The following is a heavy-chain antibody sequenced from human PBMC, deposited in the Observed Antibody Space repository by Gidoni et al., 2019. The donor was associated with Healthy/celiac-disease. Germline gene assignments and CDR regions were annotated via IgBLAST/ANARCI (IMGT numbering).Heavy chain of an antibody. J-gene: IGHJ4*02. CDR2: ISYDGSNK. D-gene: IGHD5-18*01. V-gene: IGHV3-30*01. Sequence: QVQLVESGGGVVQPGRSLRLSCAASGFTFSSYAMHWVRQAPGKGLEWVAVISYDGSNKYYADSVKGRFTISRDNSKNTLYLQMNSLRAEDTAVYYCARASNSYPRGYFDYWGQGTLVTVSS. CDR3: ARASNSYPRGYFDY. CDR1: GFTFSSYA.